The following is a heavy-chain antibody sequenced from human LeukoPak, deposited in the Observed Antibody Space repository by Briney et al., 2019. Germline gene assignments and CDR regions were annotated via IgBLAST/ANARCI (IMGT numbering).Heavy chain of an antibody. Sequence: GGSLRLSCAASGFTSSNAWMTWVRHAPGKGLEWVGRIKSKTDGGTTDYAAPVKGRFTISRDDSTDTLYLQMNSLKTEDTAVYYCIPDMFAYWGQGTLVTVSS. CDR2: IKSKTDGGTT. V-gene: IGHV3-15*01. CDR1: GFTSSNAW. J-gene: IGHJ4*02. CDR3: IPDMFAY.